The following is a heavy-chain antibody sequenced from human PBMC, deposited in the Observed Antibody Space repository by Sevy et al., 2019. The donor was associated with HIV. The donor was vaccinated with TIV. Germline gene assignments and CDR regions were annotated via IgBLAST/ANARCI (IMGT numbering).Heavy chain of an antibody. CDR1: GGSISSYY. V-gene: IGHV4-59*08. CDR3: ARHGGYGDSHFDY. J-gene: IGHJ4*02. CDR2: IYYRGST. D-gene: IGHD4-17*01. Sequence: SETLSLTCTVSGGSISSYYWSWIRQPPGKGLERIGYIYYRGSTKYNPSLKSRVTISVDTSKNQFSLKLSSVTAADTAVYYCARHGGYGDSHFDYWGQGTLVTVSS.